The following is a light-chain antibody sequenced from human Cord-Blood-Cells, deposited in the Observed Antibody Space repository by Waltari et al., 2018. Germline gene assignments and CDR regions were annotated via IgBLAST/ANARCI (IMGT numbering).Light chain of an antibody. CDR1: QSVLYSSNNQNY. CDR2: WAS. CDR3: QQYYSTPT. V-gene: IGKV4-1*01. Sequence: DIVMTQSPDSLAVSLGERATINCKSRQSVLYSSNNQNYLAWYQQKPGQPPKLLIYWASTRESGVPDRFSGSGSGTDFTLTISSLQAEDVAVYYCQQYYSTPTFGQGTKVEIK. J-gene: IGKJ1*01.